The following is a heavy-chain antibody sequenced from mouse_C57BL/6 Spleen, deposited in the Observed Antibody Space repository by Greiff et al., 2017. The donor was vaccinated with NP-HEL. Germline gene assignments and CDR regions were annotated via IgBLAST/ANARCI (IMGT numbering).Heavy chain of an antibody. CDR2: INPNNGGT. V-gene: IGHV1-26*01. Sequence: EVQLQQSGPELVKPGASVKISCKASGYTFTDYYMNWVKQSHGKSLEWIGDINPNNGGTSYNQKFKGKATLTVDKSSSTAYMELRSLTSEDSAVYYCARITTVVATSDYWGQGTTLTVSS. D-gene: IGHD1-1*01. CDR3: ARITTVVATSDY. J-gene: IGHJ2*01. CDR1: GYTFTDYY.